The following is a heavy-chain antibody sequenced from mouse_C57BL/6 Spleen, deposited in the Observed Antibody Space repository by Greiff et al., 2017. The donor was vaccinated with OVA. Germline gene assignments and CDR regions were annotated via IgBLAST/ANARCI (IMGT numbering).Heavy chain of an antibody. V-gene: IGHV1-52*01. D-gene: IGHD1-1*01. CDR3: ARTFTTVSRGDWYFDV. CDR1: GYTFTSYW. Sequence: QVQLKESGAELVRPGSSVKLSCKASGYTFTSYWMHWVKQRPIQGLEWIGNIDPSDSETHYNQKFKDKATLTVDKSSSTAYMQLSSLTSEDSAVYYCARTFTTVSRGDWYFDVWGTGTTVTVSS. J-gene: IGHJ1*03. CDR2: IDPSDSET.